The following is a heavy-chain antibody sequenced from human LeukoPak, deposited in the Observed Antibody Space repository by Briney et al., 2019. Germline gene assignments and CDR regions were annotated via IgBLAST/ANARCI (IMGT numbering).Heavy chain of an antibody. D-gene: IGHD6-13*01. J-gene: IGHJ4*02. CDR1: GYTLTELS. Sequence: GASVKVSCKVSGYTLTELSMHWVRQAPGKGLEWMGGFDPEDGETIYAQKFQGRVTMTEDTSTDTAYMELSSLRSEDTAVYYCATEAAAGLALTAGLGLWGQGTLVTVSS. CDR3: ATEAAAGLALTAGLGL. V-gene: IGHV1-24*01. CDR2: FDPEDGET.